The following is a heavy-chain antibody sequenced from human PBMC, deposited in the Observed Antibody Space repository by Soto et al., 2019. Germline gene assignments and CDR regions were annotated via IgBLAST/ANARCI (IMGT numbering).Heavy chain of an antibody. CDR2: ISYDGSNK. Sequence: GGSLRLSCAASGFTFSSYAMHWVRQAPGKGLEWVAVISYDGSNKYYADSVKGRFTISRDNSKNTLYLQMNSLRAEDTAVYYCARDQAGIAAAGYYYYYGMDVWGRGTTVTVSS. CDR1: GFTFSSYA. D-gene: IGHD6-13*01. CDR3: ARDQAGIAAAGYYYYYGMDV. V-gene: IGHV3-30*04. J-gene: IGHJ6*02.